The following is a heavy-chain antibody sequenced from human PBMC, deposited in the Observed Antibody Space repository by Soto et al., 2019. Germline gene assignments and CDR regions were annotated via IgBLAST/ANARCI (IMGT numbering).Heavy chain of an antibody. CDR3: ASTYSTSWYWFDP. J-gene: IGHJ5*02. Sequence: QITVKESGPVLVKPTETLTLTCTVSGFSLSKAGLGVSWIRQPPGKALEWLAHIFSNDEKSYSTSLKCRLTISKDTSKSQVVLTMTNMDPVDTATYYCASTYSTSWYWFDPWGQGTLVTVSS. D-gene: IGHD6-13*01. CDR1: GFSLSKAGLG. CDR2: IFSNDEK. V-gene: IGHV2-26*04.